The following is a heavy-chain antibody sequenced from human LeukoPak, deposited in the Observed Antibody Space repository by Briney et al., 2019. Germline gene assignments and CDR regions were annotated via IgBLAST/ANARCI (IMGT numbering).Heavy chain of an antibody. CDR2: IYSGGST. CDR3: ARRAGDYSHPYDY. Sequence: GGSLRLSCAASGFTVSTKYMSWVRQAPGKGLEWVSFIYSGGSTQYSDSVKGRFTISRDNSKNTLYLQMNSLRAEDTAVYYCARRAGDYSHPYDYWGQGTLVTVSS. CDR1: GFTVSTKY. D-gene: IGHD3-22*01. V-gene: IGHV3-53*01. J-gene: IGHJ4*02.